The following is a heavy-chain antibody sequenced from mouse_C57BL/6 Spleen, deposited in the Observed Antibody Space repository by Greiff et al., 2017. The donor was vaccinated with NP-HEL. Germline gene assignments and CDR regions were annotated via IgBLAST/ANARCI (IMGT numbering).Heavy chain of an antibody. V-gene: IGHV2-9*01. J-gene: IGHJ3*01. D-gene: IGHD2-4*01. CDR3: AKRNDYDDWFAY. CDR2: IWGGGST. CDR1: GFSLNSYG. Sequence: QVQLKQSGPGLVQPSQSLSITCTVSGFSLNSYGVDWVRQPPGKGLEWLGVIWGGGSTNSNSAPLSRMSISKNNSKSQVFLKMNSLQTDDTAMYYCAKRNDYDDWFAYWGQGTLVTVSA.